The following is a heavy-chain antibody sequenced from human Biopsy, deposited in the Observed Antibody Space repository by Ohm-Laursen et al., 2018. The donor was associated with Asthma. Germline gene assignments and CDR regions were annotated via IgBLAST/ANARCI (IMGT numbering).Heavy chain of an antibody. CDR1: GGTFSNYA. J-gene: IGHJ6*02. D-gene: IGHD2-15*01. CDR3: ASPTYCSGSSCINNYYYALDV. V-gene: IGHV1-69*13. Sequence: ASVKVSCKASGGTFSNYAIRWVRHAPGQGLEWMGGIIPMFGTTNYAQKFQGRVTITADESTSTAYMELSSLRSDDTAVYYCASPTYCSGSSCINNYYYALDVWGQGTTVTVSS. CDR2: IIPMFGTT.